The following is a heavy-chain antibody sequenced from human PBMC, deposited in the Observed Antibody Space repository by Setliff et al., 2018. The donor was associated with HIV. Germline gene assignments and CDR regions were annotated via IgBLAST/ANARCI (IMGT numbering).Heavy chain of an antibody. V-gene: IGHV3-7*03. Sequence: PGGSLRLSCAASGFTFSSYWMSWVRQAPGKGLEWVANIKQDGSEKYYVDSVKGRFTISRDNAKNSLYLQMNSLRAEDTAVYYYATTYYDIPLGYWGQGTLVTV. CDR1: GFTFSSYW. J-gene: IGHJ4*02. CDR3: ATTYYDIPLGY. CDR2: IKQDGSEK. D-gene: IGHD3-9*01.